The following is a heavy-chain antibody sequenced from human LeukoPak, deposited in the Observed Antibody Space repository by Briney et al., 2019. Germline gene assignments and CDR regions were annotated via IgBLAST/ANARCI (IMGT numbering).Heavy chain of an antibody. CDR3: ARDRYGSGNVDI. CDR2: ISYDGSNK. Sequence: GGALRLSFAAPGFTLRSYAMHRGRQAPGQGVGGVAVISYDGSNKYYADSVKGRFTISRDNSKNTLYLQMNSLRAEDTAVYYCARDRYGSGNVDIWGQGTMVTVSS. D-gene: IGHD3-10*01. J-gene: IGHJ3*02. CDR1: GFTLRSYA. V-gene: IGHV3-30-3*01.